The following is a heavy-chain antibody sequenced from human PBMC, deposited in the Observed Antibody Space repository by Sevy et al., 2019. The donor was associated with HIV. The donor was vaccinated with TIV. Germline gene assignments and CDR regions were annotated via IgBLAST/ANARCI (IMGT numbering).Heavy chain of an antibody. J-gene: IGHJ4*02. Sequence: GGCLRLSCVVSGFTFGNSAMNCVRQAPGKGLEWVSVISDSAGSDRGGSPYYADSVKGRFTISRDNSKNTLYLQMSSLKVEDTAIYYCAKETREGAYFDYWGQGALGTVSS. CDR3: AKETREGAYFDY. V-gene: IGHV3-23*01. CDR2: ISDSAGSDRGGSP. CDR1: GFTFGNSA. D-gene: IGHD1-26*01.